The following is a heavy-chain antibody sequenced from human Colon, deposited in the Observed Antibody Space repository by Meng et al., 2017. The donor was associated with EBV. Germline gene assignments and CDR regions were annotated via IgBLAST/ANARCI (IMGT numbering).Heavy chain of an antibody. J-gene: IGHJ4*02. CDR1: GFSFSKYW. Sequence: GVVRLWRSRRTSCQGSGFSFSKYWMTWIRQAPGKGLEWVSGISGSGGITYYADSVKGRFTISGDNANNLLYLQMNSLRAEDTAVYYCARSIYSGNSNFGYWGQGTLVTVSS. V-gene: IGHV3-23*01. CDR2: ISGSGGIT. D-gene: IGHD4-23*01. CDR3: ARSIYSGNSNFGY.